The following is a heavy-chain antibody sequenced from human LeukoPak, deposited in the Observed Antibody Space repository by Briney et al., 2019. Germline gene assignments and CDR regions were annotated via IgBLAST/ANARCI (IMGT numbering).Heavy chain of an antibody. Sequence: SETLSLTCTVTGGSISSSSYYWGWIRQPPGKGLEWIGSIYYSGSTYYNPSLKSRVTISVDTSKNQFSLKLSSVTAADTAVYYCARDIRLLVRGVIPHHDAFDVWGQGTMVTVSS. D-gene: IGHD3-10*01. V-gene: IGHV4-39*07. CDR1: GGSISSSSYY. CDR2: IYYSGST. CDR3: ARDIRLLVRGVIPHHDAFDV. J-gene: IGHJ3*01.